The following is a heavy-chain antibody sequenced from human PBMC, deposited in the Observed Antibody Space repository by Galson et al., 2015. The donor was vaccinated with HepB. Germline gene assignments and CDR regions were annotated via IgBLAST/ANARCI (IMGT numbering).Heavy chain of an antibody. Sequence: SVKVSCKASAYIFTNYGMNWVRQAPGQGLEWLGWINTNTGNPSYAQGFTGRFVFSLDTSVSTTYLQISSLKAEDTAVYYCARSPQYDSGSYYNVRFDPWGQGTLVTVSS. D-gene: IGHD3-10*01. CDR1: AYIFTNYG. CDR3: ARSPQYDSGSYYNVRFDP. J-gene: IGHJ5*02. CDR2: INTNTGNP. V-gene: IGHV7-4-1*02.